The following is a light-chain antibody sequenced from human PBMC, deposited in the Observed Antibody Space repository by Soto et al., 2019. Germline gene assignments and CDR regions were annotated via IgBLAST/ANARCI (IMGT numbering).Light chain of an antibody. CDR2: GAS. CDR3: QQYGGSPIT. CDR1: QSVTTR. J-gene: IGKJ5*01. Sequence: EIVLTQSPDTLSLSPGGRATLSCRASQSVTTRLAWYQQKPGQPPRLLISGASVRASGVPVRISGSGSGTDFTLTISRLEPEDFALYYCQQYGGSPITLGLGTRLEIK. V-gene: IGKV3-20*01.